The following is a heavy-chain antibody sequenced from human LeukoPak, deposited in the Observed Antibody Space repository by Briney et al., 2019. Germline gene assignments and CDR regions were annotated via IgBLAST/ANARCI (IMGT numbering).Heavy chain of an antibody. V-gene: IGHV1-69*05. CDR1: GGTFSSYA. J-gene: IGHJ4*02. CDR2: IIPIFGTA. Sequence: SVKVSCKASGGTFSSYAIRWVRQAPGQGLEWMGRIIPIFGTANYAQKFQGRVTITTDESTSTAYMELSSLRSEDTAVYYCARSYYYGSGSYYNNFDYWGQETLVTVSS. D-gene: IGHD3-10*01. CDR3: ARSYYYGSGSYYNNFDY.